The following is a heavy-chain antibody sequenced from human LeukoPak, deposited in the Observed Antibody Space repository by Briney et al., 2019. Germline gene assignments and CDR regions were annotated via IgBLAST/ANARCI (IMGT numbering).Heavy chain of an antibody. CDR3: AKDLSWYCSRGSCSLLSFDY. D-gene: IGHD2-15*01. V-gene: IGHV3-9*01. Sequence: GGSLRLSCAASGFTFDDYAMHWVRQAPGKGLEWVSGLNWNSGGIVYADSVKGRFTISRDNSKNTLSLQMNSLRAEDTAVYYCAKDLSWYCSRGSCSLLSFDYWGQGTLVTVSS. J-gene: IGHJ4*02. CDR1: GFTFDDYA. CDR2: LNWNSGGI.